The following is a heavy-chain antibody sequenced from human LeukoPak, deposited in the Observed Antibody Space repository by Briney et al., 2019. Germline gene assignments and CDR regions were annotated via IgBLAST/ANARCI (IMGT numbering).Heavy chain of an antibody. CDR2: IYPRDSRT. Sequence: GEALKISCKGSGYSFSSYWIAWVRQMPGKGLEWMGVIYPRDSRTTYSPSFQDQVTISAAKSIRTAYLQWTSLKASDTAMYYCARHLSDITSSPNYWGPGTLVTVSS. CDR3: ARHLSDITSSPNY. CDR1: GYSFSSYW. V-gene: IGHV5-51*01. D-gene: IGHD2-2*01. J-gene: IGHJ4*02.